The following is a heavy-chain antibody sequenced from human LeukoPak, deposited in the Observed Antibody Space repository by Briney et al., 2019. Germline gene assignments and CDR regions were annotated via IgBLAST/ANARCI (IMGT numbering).Heavy chain of an antibody. CDR2: IIPSGDSP. Sequence: GASVKVSCKASGYTFTSHYMHWLRQAPGQGLEWMGIIIPSGDSPTYAQKFQGRVTMTRDMSTSTVYMELSSLRSEDTAFHYCARDIGGSSWYYFDYWGQGTLVTVSS. CDR1: GYTFTSHY. J-gene: IGHJ4*02. V-gene: IGHV1-46*01. CDR3: ARDIGGSSWYYFDY. D-gene: IGHD6-13*01.